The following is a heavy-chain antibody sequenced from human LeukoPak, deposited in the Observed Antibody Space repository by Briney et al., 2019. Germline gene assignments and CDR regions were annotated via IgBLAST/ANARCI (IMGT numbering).Heavy chain of an antibody. D-gene: IGHD1-1*01. CDR3: ARWGGLEPPTFDY. J-gene: IGHJ4*02. Sequence: PGGSLRLSCAASGFTFSSHAVSWVRQAPGKGLEWVSHITASGTAMFYADSVKGRFTISRDNAKNSLYLQMNSLRAEDTAVYYCARWGGLEPPTFDYWGQGTLVTVSS. CDR1: GFTFSSHA. CDR2: ITASGTAM. V-gene: IGHV3-48*01.